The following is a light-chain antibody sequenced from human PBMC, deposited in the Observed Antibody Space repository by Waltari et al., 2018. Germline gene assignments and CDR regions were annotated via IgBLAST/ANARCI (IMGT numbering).Light chain of an antibody. CDR1: QSVSSY. V-gene: IGKV3-11*01. CDR2: DAS. J-gene: IGKJ4*01. Sequence: EIVLTQSPATLSLSPGERATLSCRASQSVSSYLAWYQQKPGQAPRLLIYDASNRATGIPARFSGSGSGTDFTLTISSLEPEDFAVYYCQQYYSTPATFGGGTKAEIK. CDR3: QQYYSTPAT.